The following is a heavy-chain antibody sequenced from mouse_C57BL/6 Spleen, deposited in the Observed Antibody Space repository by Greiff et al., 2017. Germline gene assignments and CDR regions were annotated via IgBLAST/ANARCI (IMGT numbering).Heavy chain of an antibody. CDR1: GYTFTSYW. Sequence: VQLQQSGTVLARPGASVKMSCKTSGYTFTSYWMHWVKQRPGQGLEWIGAIYPGNSDTSYNQKFKGKGKLTAVTSASTAYMELSSLTTEDSAVYYYTRIRYGSSYWYFDVWGTGTTVTVSA. V-gene: IGHV1-5*01. J-gene: IGHJ1*03. CDR3: TRIRYGSSYWYFDV. CDR2: IYPGNSDT. D-gene: IGHD1-1*01.